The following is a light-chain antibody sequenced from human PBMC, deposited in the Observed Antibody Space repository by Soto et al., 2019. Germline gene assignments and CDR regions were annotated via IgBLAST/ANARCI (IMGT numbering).Light chain of an antibody. CDR2: GAS. CDR1: DTIFSS. CDR3: QYYTLYSGP. J-gene: IGKJ1*01. V-gene: IGKV1-5*01. Sequence: DLQLTQSPSSVSASVGDSVTISCRASDTIFSSLAWYYQQPGRAPKLLIYGASNLQSGVPARFRGSGSGSDFTLTISSLQPDDIGIYYCQYYTLYSGPFGQGTRV.